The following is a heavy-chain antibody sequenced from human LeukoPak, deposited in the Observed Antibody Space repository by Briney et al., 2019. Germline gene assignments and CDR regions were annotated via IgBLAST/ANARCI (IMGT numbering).Heavy chain of an antibody. CDR1: GYSFSSYW. CDR2: IDNYGRTT. J-gene: IGHJ4*02. CDR3: AREGRVSGYDFDC. Sequence: GGSLRLSCAASGYSFSSYWMHWVRQVPGKGLVWVSRIDNYGRTTDYADSVKGRFTISRDNVQNTLYLQMNSLNAEDTAVYYCAREGRVSGYDFDCWGQGTLVTVSS. V-gene: IGHV3-74*01. D-gene: IGHD5-12*01.